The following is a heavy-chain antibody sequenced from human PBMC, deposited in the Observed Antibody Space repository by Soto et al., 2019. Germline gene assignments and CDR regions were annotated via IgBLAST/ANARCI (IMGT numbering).Heavy chain of an antibody. CDR3: ARVQTFYCGGDCYFFDY. Sequence: SETLSLTCAVYGGSFSGYYWGWIRQPPGKGLEWIGEINHSGSTNYNPSLKSRVTISVDTSKNQFSLKLSYVTAADTAVYYCARVQTFYCGGDCYFFDYWGQGTLGTVSS. D-gene: IGHD2-21*02. J-gene: IGHJ4*02. V-gene: IGHV4-34*01. CDR1: GGSFSGYY. CDR2: INHSGST.